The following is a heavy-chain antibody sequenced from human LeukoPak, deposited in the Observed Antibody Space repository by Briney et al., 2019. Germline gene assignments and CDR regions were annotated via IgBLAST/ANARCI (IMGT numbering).Heavy chain of an antibody. CDR3: AKDRTVGASYWYFDL. D-gene: IGHD1-26*01. V-gene: IGHV3-23*01. Sequence: GGSLRLSCVASGVTLSNYAMSWARQAPGKGLEWASGISSSGSGGNTYYADSVKGRFTISRDSSRNTLFLHMNTLRAEDTAIYYCAKDRTVGASYWYFDLWGRGTLVTVSS. CDR2: ISSSGSGGNT. J-gene: IGHJ2*01. CDR1: GVTLSNYA.